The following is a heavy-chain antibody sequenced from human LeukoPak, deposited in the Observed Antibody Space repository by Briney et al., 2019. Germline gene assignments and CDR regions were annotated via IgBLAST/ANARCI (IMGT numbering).Heavy chain of an antibody. J-gene: IGHJ4*02. CDR3: AREYSSSRYFDY. CDR2: INSDGSST. V-gene: IGHV3-74*01. CDR1: GFIFSSYW. D-gene: IGHD6-6*01. Sequence: QPGGSLRLSCAASGFIFSSYWIHWVRQAPGKGLVWVSRINSDGSSTSYADSVKGRFTISRDNAKNTLYLQMNSLRAEDTAVYYCAREYSSSRYFDYWGQGTLVTVSS.